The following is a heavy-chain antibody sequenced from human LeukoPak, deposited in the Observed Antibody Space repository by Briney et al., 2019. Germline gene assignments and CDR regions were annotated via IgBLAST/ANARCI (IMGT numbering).Heavy chain of an antibody. CDR1: GGSFSGYY. D-gene: IGHD3-22*01. CDR3: ARSAPPGYYDSSGCYRLAAFDI. J-gene: IGHJ3*02. Sequence: PSETLSLTCAVYGGSFSGYYWSWIRQPPGKGLEWIGEINHSGSTNYNPSLKSRVTISVDTSKNQFSLKLSSVTAADTAVYYCARSAPPGYYDSSGCYRLAAFDIWGQGTMVTVSS. CDR2: INHSGST. V-gene: IGHV4-34*01.